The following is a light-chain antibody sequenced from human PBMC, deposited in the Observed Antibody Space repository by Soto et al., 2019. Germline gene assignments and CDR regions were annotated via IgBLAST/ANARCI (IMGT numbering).Light chain of an antibody. CDR2: KAS. Sequence: DIQMTQSPSTLSASVGDRVTITCRASQSISSWLAWYQQKPGKAPKLLIYKASSLECGVPSRFSGSGAGTEVTLTSSSLQPDDFGTYYCQQYNSYSPYTFGQGTKLEIK. V-gene: IGKV1-5*03. CDR1: QSISSW. J-gene: IGKJ2*01. CDR3: QQYNSYSPYT.